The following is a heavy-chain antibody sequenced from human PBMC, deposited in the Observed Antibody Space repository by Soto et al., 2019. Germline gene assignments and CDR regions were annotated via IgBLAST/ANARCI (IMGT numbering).Heavy chain of an antibody. J-gene: IGHJ6*02. CDR1: DASIIRYY. CDR3: ARDLWGYSGVDCYPLDV. V-gene: IGHV4-59*01. D-gene: IGHD2-21*02. Sequence: SVTMSLRCTVSDASIIRYYWRWIRKSPGKGLEWIGYLYNTGSTIYNPSLKSRVTISVDTSKNQFSLKMNSVTAADTAVYYCARDLWGYSGVDCYPLDVRGQGTTVTVSS. CDR2: LYNTGST.